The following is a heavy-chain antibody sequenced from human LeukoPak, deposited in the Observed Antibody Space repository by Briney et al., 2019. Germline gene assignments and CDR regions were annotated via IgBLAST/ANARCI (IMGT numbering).Heavy chain of an antibody. CDR1: GGSISSYY. V-gene: IGHV4-59*01. D-gene: IGHD3-16*01. CDR3: AKIEDLRRFDC. CDR2: SYYSGST. Sequence: SETLSLTCTVSGGSISSYYWSWIRRPPGKGLEWIGYSYYSGSTNYNPSLKSRVTISIDTSKNQFSLKLSSVTAADTAMYFCAKIEDLRRFDCWGQGTLVTVSS. J-gene: IGHJ4*02.